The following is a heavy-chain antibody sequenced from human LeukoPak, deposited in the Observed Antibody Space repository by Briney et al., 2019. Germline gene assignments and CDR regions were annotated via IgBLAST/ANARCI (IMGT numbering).Heavy chain of an antibody. J-gene: IGHJ3*02. CDR2: ISSSGGTT. CDR1: GFNFSTYA. D-gene: IGHD3-16*01. CDR3: ARFETSPGGVPFDI. Sequence: GGSLRLSCAASGFNFSTYAMNWVRQAPGKGLEWVSFISSSGGTTYYGDSVKGRFTISRDNSKNSLYLQMNSLRAEDTAVYYCARFETSPGGVPFDIWGQGTVVTVSS. V-gene: IGHV3-23*01.